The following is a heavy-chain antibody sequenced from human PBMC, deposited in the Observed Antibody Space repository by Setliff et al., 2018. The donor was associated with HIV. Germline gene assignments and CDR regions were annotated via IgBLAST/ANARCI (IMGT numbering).Heavy chain of an antibody. CDR2: VYTTGST. V-gene: IGHV4-4*07. CDR3: ASHQHNFTGYYYYYYYMAV. D-gene: IGHD3-9*01. J-gene: IGHJ6*03. CDR1: GGSMSTYY. Sequence: PSETLSLTCSVSGGSMSTYYWSWIRQPAGKRLEWIGRVYTTGSTNYNPSLKSRVTISLDTSKNQFSLKLSSVTAADTAVYYCASHQHNFTGYYYYYYYMAVWGRGTMVTVSS.